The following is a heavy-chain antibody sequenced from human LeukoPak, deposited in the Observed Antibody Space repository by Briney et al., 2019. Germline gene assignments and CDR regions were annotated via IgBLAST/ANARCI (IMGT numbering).Heavy chain of an antibody. CDR3: ARRWELRDGLPDAFDI. Sequence: EASVKVSCTASGYTFTSYGISWVRQAPGQGLEWMGWISAYNGNTNYAQKLQGRVTMTTDTSTSTAYMELRSLRSDDTAVYYCARRWELRDGLPDAFDIWGQGTMVTVSS. CDR1: GYTFTSYG. J-gene: IGHJ3*02. D-gene: IGHD1-26*01. V-gene: IGHV1-18*01. CDR2: ISAYNGNT.